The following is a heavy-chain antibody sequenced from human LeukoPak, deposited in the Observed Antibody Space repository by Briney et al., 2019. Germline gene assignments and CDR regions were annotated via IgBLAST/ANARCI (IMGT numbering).Heavy chain of an antibody. V-gene: IGHV3-23*01. CDR3: AKDAAGPEY. CDR1: GLSFSDYS. D-gene: IGHD6-13*01. J-gene: IGHJ4*02. Sequence: GGSLRLSCAASGLSFSDYSMTWVRQAPGKGLFWVSGISAGGGSTYYADSVKGRFTISRDNSRNTLYLQMNSLRAEDTAVYYCAKDAAGPEYWGQGTLVTVSS. CDR2: ISAGGGST.